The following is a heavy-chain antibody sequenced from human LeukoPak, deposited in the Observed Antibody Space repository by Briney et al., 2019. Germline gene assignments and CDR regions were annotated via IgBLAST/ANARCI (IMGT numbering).Heavy chain of an antibody. V-gene: IGHV3-21*01. CDR3: VRGYSNYGHAFDM. CDR1: GFTFSSYS. CDR2: ISSSSSYI. J-gene: IGHJ3*02. D-gene: IGHD4-11*01. Sequence: GGSLRLSCAASGFTFSSYSMNWVRQAPGKGLEWVSSISSSSSYIYYADSVKGRFTISRDNAKKSLFLEMSSLRGEDTAVYYCVRGYSNYGHAFDMWGQGTMVTVSS.